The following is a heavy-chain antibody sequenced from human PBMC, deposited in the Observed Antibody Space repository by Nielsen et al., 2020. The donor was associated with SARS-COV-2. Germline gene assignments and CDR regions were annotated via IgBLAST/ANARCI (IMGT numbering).Heavy chain of an antibody. J-gene: IGHJ1*01. V-gene: IGHV3-49*03. D-gene: IGHD3-22*01. CDR3: TRSQYDSSGFYL. Sequence: GESLKISCETSGFTFADYVMSWFRQAPGKGLEWVGFIGMNRFGGATRYAASVRGRFTISRDDSKSIASLHMNTLKPEDTAMYFCTRSQYDSSGFYLWGQGTLVTVSS. CDR2: IGMNRFGGAT. CDR1: GFTFADYV.